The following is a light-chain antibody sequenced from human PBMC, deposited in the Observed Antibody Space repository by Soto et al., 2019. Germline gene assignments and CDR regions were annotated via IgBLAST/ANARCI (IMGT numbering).Light chain of an antibody. V-gene: IGKV3-15*01. CDR3: QQYNNWIT. CDR2: AAS. CDR1: QSLTSGY. J-gene: IGKJ5*01. Sequence: EIVLTQSPGTRSLSPGERATLSCRASQSLTSGYLAWYKQKPGQAPRILIYAASNRATGVPARFSGSWSGTEFTLTIRSLKSEDFAVYYCQQYNNWITFGQGTRLEIK.